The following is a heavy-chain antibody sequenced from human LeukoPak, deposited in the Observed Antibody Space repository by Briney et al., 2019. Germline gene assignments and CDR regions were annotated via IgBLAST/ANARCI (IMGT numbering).Heavy chain of an antibody. CDR2: IYTGGSA. J-gene: IGHJ4*02. CDR3: AIGHGQ. CDR1: GFILSSYY. Sequence: GGSLRLSCAASGFILSSYYMSWVRQAPGKGMEWVSVIYTGGSAAYPDYVKGRFIISRDNSQNTVYLQMNNLRAEYTAVYYCAIGHGQWGQGTLVTVSS. V-gene: IGHV3-66*01.